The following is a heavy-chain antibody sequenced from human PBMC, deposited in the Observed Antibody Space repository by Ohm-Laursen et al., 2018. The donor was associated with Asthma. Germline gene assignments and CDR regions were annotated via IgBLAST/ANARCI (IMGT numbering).Heavy chain of an antibody. J-gene: IGHJ4*02. Sequence: SLRLSCAATGFTFSNAWMSWVRQAPGKGLEWVGRIKSKTDGGTTDYAAPVKGRFTISRDDSKSIAYLQMNSLKTEDTAVYYCTRDAPLDCGGDCYVDYWGQGTLVTVSS. D-gene: IGHD2-21*02. CDR2: IKSKTDGGTT. CDR1: GFTFSNAW. CDR3: TRDAPLDCGGDCYVDY. V-gene: IGHV3-15*01.